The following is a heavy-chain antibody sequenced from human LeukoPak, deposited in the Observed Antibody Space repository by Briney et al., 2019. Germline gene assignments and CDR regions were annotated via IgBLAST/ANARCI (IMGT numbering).Heavy chain of an antibody. CDR3: ARSDYGGKTIDS. Sequence: GGSLRLSCAASEFPFSNYNMNRVRQAPGKGLEWLSSISSNGIYMYYADSVKGRFTISRDNAKNSLYLQMNSLRAEDTAVYYCARSDYGGKTIDSWGQGTLVTVSS. CDR2: ISSNGIYM. D-gene: IGHD4-23*01. CDR1: EFPFSNYN. J-gene: IGHJ4*02. V-gene: IGHV3-21*01.